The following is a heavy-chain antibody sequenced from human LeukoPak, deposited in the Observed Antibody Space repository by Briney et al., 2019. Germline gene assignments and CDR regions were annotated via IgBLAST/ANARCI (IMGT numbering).Heavy chain of an antibody. D-gene: IGHD2-2*01. V-gene: IGHV3-23*01. J-gene: IGHJ3*02. CDR1: GFTFSSYA. Sequence: AGGSLRLSRAASGFTFSSYAMSWVRQAPGKGLEWVSAISGSGGSTYYADSVKGRFTISRDNSKNTLYLQMNSLRAEDTAVYYCAKGLNGDIVVVPAAPGGAAFDIWGQGTMVTVSS. CDR2: ISGSGGST. CDR3: AKGLNGDIVVVPAAPGGAAFDI.